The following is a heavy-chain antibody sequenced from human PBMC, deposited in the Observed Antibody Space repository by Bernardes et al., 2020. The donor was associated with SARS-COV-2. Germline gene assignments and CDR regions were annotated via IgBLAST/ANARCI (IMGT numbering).Heavy chain of an antibody. V-gene: IGHV1-8*01. CDR3: ARDVFYCESCGYFNFDY. D-gene: IGHD3-22*01. Sequence: ASVKVSCKVSGYNFNTYDINWVRQIPGQGLEWMGWMNPHSGNTAYPQKFQGRVTMTRDTSISTAYMELSSLRSDDTAIYYCARDVFYCESCGYFNFDYWGQGTQVTVSS. J-gene: IGHJ4*02. CDR1: GYNFNTYD. CDR2: MNPHSGNT.